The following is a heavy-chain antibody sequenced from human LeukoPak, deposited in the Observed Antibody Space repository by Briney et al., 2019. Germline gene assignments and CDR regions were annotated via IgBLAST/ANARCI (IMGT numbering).Heavy chain of an antibody. CDR3: ARETELPSYYFDY. J-gene: IGHJ4*02. V-gene: IGHV4-38-2*02. D-gene: IGHD1-7*01. Sequence: SETLSLTCTVSGYSISSGYFWGWIRQPPGKGLEWIGSIYHSGSTSYNLSLKSRVTISVDTSKNQFSLKLSSVTAADTAVYYCARETELPSYYFDYWGQGTLVTVSS. CDR2: IYHSGST. CDR1: GYSISSGYF.